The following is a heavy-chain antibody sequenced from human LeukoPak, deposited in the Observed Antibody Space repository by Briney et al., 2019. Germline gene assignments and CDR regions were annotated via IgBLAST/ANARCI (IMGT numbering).Heavy chain of an antibody. V-gene: IGHV4-39*07. CDR3: ARINDDSSGFYFDY. CDR1: GGSISSSSYY. D-gene: IGHD3-22*01. CDR2: IYYSGST. J-gene: IGHJ4*02. Sequence: SETLSLTCTVSGGSISSSSYYWGWIRQPPGKGLEWIGSIYYSGSTYYNPSLKSRVTISVDTSKNQFSLKLSSVTAADTAVYYCARINDDSSGFYFDYWGQGTLVTVSS.